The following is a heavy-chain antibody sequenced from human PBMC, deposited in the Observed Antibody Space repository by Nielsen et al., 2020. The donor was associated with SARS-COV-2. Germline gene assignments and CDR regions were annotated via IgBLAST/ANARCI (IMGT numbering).Heavy chain of an antibody. CDR2: IFANDEK. J-gene: IGHJ3*01. CDR3: ATDFLTGNAFDV. CDR1: GLSLTNSIVG. D-gene: IGHD3-9*01. Sequence: SGPTLVKPTETLTLTCTVSGLSLTNSIVGVSWIRQPPGKALEWLAHIFANDEKSYSTSLRSRLTISKDTSKSQVVLTMTNMDPVDTATYYCATDFLTGNAFDVWGQGTMVTVSS. V-gene: IGHV2-26*01.